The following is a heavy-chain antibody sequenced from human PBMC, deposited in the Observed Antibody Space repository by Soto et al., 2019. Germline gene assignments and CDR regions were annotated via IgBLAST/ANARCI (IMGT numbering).Heavy chain of an antibody. CDR3: ARGVRSPWPHDY. V-gene: IGHV4-31*03. J-gene: IGHJ4*02. CDR2: IYYSGST. Sequence: PSETLSLTCTVSGGSISSGDYYWSWIRQHPGKGLEWIGYIYYSGSTSYNPSLKSRVTISIDTSKNQFSLKLCSVTAADTAGYYCARGVRSPWPHDYWGQGALVTVCS. D-gene: IGHD3-10*01. CDR1: GGSISSGDYY.